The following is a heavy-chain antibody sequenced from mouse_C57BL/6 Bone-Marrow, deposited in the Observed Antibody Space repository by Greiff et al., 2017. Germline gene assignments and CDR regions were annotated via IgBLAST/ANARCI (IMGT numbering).Heavy chain of an antibody. Sequence: VQLQQSGAELVRPGASVKLSCKASGYTFTDYYINWVKQRPGQGLEWIARIYPGSGNTYYNEKFKGKATLTAEKSSSTAYMQLSSLTAEDSAVYFCARWASIDYWGQGTSVTVSS. V-gene: IGHV1-76*01. CDR1: GYTFTDYY. CDR2: IYPGSGNT. CDR3: ARWASIDY. J-gene: IGHJ4*01.